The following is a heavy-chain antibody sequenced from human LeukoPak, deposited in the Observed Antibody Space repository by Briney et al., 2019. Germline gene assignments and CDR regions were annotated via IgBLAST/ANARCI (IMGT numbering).Heavy chain of an antibody. V-gene: IGHV5-51*01. D-gene: IGHD2-15*01. CDR1: GYSFTSYW. Sequence: HGESLKIPCKGSGYSFTSYWIGWVRQMPGKGLEWMGIIYPGDSDTRYSPSFQGQVTISADKSISTAYLQWSSLKASDTAMYYCARLPCSGGSCYGNYYYYYMDVWGKGTTVTVSS. J-gene: IGHJ6*03. CDR3: ARLPCSGGSCYGNYYYYYMDV. CDR2: IYPGDSDT.